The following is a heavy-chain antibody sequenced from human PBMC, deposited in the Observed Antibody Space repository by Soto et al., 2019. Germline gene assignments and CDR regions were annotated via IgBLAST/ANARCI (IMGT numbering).Heavy chain of an antibody. J-gene: IGHJ5*02. V-gene: IGHV4-34*01. CDR3: ARGARYYGSGSYYSINWFDP. CDR1: GGSFSGYY. D-gene: IGHD3-10*01. CDR2: INHSGST. Sequence: SETLSLTCAVYGGSFSGYYWSWIRQPPGKGLEWIGEINHSGSTNYNPSLKSRVTISVDTSKNQFSLKLSSVTAADTAVYYCARGARYYGSGSYYSINWFDPWGQGTLVT.